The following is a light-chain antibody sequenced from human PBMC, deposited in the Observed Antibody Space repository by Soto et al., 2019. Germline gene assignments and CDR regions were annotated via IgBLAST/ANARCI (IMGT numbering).Light chain of an antibody. Sequence: QSALTQPASVSGSPGQSITLSCTGTSSDIGDYDYVSWYQRHPGKVPKLIIYDVNNRPSGVSDRFSDSKSGNTASLTISGLQAEDEADYYCTSYSSGSTHVVFGGGTKLTVL. CDR2: DVN. J-gene: IGLJ2*01. CDR1: SSDIGDYDY. V-gene: IGLV2-14*03. CDR3: TSYSSGSTHVV.